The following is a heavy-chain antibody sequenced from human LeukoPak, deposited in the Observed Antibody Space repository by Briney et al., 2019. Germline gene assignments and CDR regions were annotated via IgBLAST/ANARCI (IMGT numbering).Heavy chain of an antibody. CDR3: ARDGVLGYSSSSVGDC. CDR1: GFTVSSNY. Sequence: GGSLRLSCAASGFTVSSNYMSWVRQAPGKGLEWVSVIYSGGSTYYADSVKGRFTISRDNSKNTLYLQVNSLRAEDTAVYYCARDGVLGYSSSSVGDCWGQGTLVTVSS. CDR2: IYSGGST. V-gene: IGHV3-66*01. D-gene: IGHD6-6*01. J-gene: IGHJ4*02.